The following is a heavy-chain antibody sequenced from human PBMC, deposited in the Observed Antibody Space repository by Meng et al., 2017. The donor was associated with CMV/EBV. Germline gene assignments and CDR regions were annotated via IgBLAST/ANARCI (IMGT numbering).Heavy chain of an antibody. CDR2: IADSRNT. Sequence: SETLSLTCAVSGASVSRGYYWAWIRQPPGKRLEWIGSIADSRNTYYTPSLQSRVTIAVDTSKNQFSLKLTSVTAADTAVYFCARERVLYYDILTGWLGYYGMDVWGQGTTVTVSS. V-gene: IGHV4-38-2*02. CDR1: GASVSRGYY. D-gene: IGHD3-9*01. J-gene: IGHJ6*02. CDR3: ARERVLYYDILTGWLGYYGMDV.